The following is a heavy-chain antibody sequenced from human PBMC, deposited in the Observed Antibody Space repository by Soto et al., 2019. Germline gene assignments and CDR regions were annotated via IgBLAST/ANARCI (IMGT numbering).Heavy chain of an antibody. V-gene: IGHV4-31*03. J-gene: IGHJ2*01. Sequence: SETLSLTCTVSGGSISSGGYYWSWIRQHPGKGLEWIGYIYYSGSTYYNPSLKSRVTISVDTSKNQFSLKLSSVTAADTAVYYCARHSDSTMALGYWYFDLWGRGTLVTVSS. CDR3: ARHSDSTMALGYWYFDL. CDR1: GGSISSGGYY. D-gene: IGHD3-10*01. CDR2: IYYSGST.